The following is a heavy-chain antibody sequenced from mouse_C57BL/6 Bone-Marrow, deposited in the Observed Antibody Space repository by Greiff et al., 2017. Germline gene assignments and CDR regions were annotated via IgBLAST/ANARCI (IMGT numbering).Heavy chain of an antibody. Sequence: QVQLQQPGPELVKPGASVKLSCKASGYTFTSYWMHWVKQRPGQGLEWIGNINPSNGGTNYNEKFKSKATLTVDKSSSTAYMQLSSLTSEDSAVYNCARTPPITTVVAPLGYWGQGTTLTDAS. D-gene: IGHD1-1*01. V-gene: IGHV1-53*01. CDR1: GYTFTSYW. J-gene: IGHJ2*01. CDR3: ARTPPITTVVAPLGY. CDR2: INPSNGGT.